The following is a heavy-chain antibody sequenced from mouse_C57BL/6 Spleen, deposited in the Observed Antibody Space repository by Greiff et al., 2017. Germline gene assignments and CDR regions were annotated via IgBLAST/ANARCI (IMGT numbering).Heavy chain of an antibody. CDR2: ISAGGSHT. V-gene: IGHV5-4*01. J-gene: IGHJ4*01. Sequence: EVQVVESGGGLVKPGGSLTLSCAASGFPFRSYAMTWVRQTPEKRLEWVATISAGGSHTSSLDNVKGRFTISRDNAKNNLYLQMSPLKSEDTAIYYCARSGYCYGMDYWGQGTSVTVSS. CDR1: GFPFRSYA. CDR3: ARSGYCYGMDY. D-gene: IGHD2-3*01.